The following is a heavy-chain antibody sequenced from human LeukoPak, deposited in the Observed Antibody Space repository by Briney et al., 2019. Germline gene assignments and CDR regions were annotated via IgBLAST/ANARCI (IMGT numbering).Heavy chain of an antibody. J-gene: IGHJ6*03. D-gene: IGHD3-16*01. CDR2: IIPIFGTA. Sequence: ASVKVSCKASGGTFSSYAISWVRQAPGQGLEWMGGIIPIFGTANYAHKFQGRVTITADESTGTAYMKLSSLRSEDTAVYYCARVAHKTLDYYYYYMDVWGKGTTVTVSS. CDR1: GGTFSSYA. CDR3: ARVAHKTLDYYYYYMDV. V-gene: IGHV1-69*13.